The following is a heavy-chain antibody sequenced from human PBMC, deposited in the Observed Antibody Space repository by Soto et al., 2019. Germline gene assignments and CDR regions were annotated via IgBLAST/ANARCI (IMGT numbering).Heavy chain of an antibody. CDR2: MNPNSGNT. D-gene: IGHD3-9*01. CDR1: GYTFTSYD. CDR3: ARDLGLGYHDAFDI. Sequence: ASVKVSCKSSGYTFTSYDINCVRQATGQGLEWMGWMNPNSGNTGYAQKFQGRVTMTRNTSISTAYMELSSLRSEDTAVYYCARDLGLGYHDAFDIWGQGTMVTVSS. V-gene: IGHV1-8*01. J-gene: IGHJ3*02.